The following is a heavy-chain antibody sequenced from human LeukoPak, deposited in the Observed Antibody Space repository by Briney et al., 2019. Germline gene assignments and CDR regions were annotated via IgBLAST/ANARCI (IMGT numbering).Heavy chain of an antibody. Sequence: PSETLSLTCTVSGGSISSSSYYWGWIRQPPGKGLEWIGSIYYSGSSYYTPSLKSRLTISVDTSKDQFSLKLTSVTAADTAVYYCARIVVNDAFDIWGQGTMVTVSS. J-gene: IGHJ3*02. CDR3: ARIVVNDAFDI. D-gene: IGHD1-26*01. CDR1: GGSISSSSYY. CDR2: IYYSGSS. V-gene: IGHV4-39*01.